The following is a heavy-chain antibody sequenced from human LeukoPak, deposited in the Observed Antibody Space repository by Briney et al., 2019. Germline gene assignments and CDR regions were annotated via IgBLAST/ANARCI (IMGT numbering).Heavy chain of an antibody. CDR3: ARQASSGWNYFDY. CDR1: GGSFSGYY. CDR2: INHSGST. Sequence: SETLSLTCAVYGGSFSGYYWSWIRQPPGKGLEWIGEINHSGSTNYNPSLKSRVTISVDTSKNQFSLKLSSVTAADTAVYYCARQASSGWNYFDYWGQGTLVTVSS. V-gene: IGHV4-34*01. J-gene: IGHJ4*02. D-gene: IGHD6-19*01.